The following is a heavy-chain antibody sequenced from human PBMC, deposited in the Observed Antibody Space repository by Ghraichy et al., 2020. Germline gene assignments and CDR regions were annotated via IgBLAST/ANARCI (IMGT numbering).Heavy chain of an antibody. CDR3: ARLRMRLDDPYFDY. CDR2: IDWDYDK. CDR1: GFLLSTSGMC. D-gene: IGHD6-19*01. V-gene: IGHV2-70*01. Sequence: SGPTLVKPTQTLTLTCTFSGFLLSTSGMCVSWIRQPPGKALEWLALIDWDYDKYYSTSLKTRLTISKDTSKNQVVLTMTNMDPVDTATYYCARLRMRLDDPYFDYWGQGTLVTVSS. J-gene: IGHJ4*02.